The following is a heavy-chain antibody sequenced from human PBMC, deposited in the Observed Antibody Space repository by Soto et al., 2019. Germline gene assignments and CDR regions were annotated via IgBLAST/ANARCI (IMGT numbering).Heavy chain of an antibody. V-gene: IGHV3-21*01. D-gene: IGHD6-6*01. CDR3: ARDLDGDFEYSSSFYYYGMDV. J-gene: IGHJ6*02. CDR2: ISSSSSYI. Sequence: PGGSLRLSCAASGFTFSSYSMNWVRQAPGKGLEWVSSISSSSSYIYYADSVKGRFTISRDNAKNSLYLQMSSLRAEDTAVYYCARDLDGDFEYSSSFYYYGMDVWGQGTTVTVSS. CDR1: GFTFSSYS.